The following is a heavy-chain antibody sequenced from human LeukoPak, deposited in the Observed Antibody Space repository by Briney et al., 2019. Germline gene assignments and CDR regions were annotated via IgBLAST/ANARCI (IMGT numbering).Heavy chain of an antibody. Sequence: GGSLRLSCAASGFSFSNYWMTWLRQAPGKGLEWVANIRGDESRKYYLDSVTGRFTISRDNAKNTLYLQMNSLRAEDTAVYYCARDSPSSWGSWYFDYWGQGTLVTVSS. D-gene: IGHD6-13*01. CDR1: GFSFSNYW. CDR2: IRGDESRK. J-gene: IGHJ4*02. V-gene: IGHV3-7*01. CDR3: ARDSPSSWGSWYFDY.